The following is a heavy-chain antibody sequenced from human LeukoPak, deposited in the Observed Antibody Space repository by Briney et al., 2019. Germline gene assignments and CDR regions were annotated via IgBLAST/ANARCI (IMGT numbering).Heavy chain of an antibody. D-gene: IGHD6-19*01. CDR1: GGSISSGGYS. V-gene: IGHV4-31*03. CDR3: ASSMQSDAFDI. J-gene: IGHJ3*02. Sequence: SETLSLTCTVSGGSISSGGYSWSWVRQHPGKGLERIGYIYYSGSTYYNPSLKSRVTISVDTSKNQFSLKLSSVTAADTAVYYCASSMQSDAFDIWGQGTMVTVSS. CDR2: IYYSGST.